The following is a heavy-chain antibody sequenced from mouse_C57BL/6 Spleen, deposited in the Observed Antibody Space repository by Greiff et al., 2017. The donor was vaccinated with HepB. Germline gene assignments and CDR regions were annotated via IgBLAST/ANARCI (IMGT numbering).Heavy chain of an antibody. CDR3: ARTRDYGSTLDY. D-gene: IGHD1-1*01. CDR2: IDPSDSYT. Sequence: QVQLQQPGAELVKPGASVKLSCKASGYTFTSYWMQWVKQRPGQGLEWIGEIDPSDSYTNYNQKFKGKATLTVDTSSSTAYMQLSSLTSEDSAVYYCARTRDYGSTLDYWGQGTTLTVSS. CDR1: GYTFTSYW. J-gene: IGHJ2*01. V-gene: IGHV1-50*01.